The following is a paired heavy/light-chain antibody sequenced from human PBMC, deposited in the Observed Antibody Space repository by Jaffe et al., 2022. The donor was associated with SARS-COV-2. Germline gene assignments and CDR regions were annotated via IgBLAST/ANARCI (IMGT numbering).Light chain of an antibody. V-gene: IGKV3-15*01. CDR2: GAS. CDR3: QQYDTWPRT. Sequence: EMVMTQSPATLSVSPGERVTLSCRASQSVGTNLAWYQHKPGQAPRLLFYGASTRATNLPGRFSGSGSGTEFTLTISSLQSEDFAIYYCQQYDTWPRTFGGGTKVQI. J-gene: IGKJ4*01. CDR1: QSVGTN.
Heavy chain of an antibody. CDR2: ISRFSDTT. J-gene: IGHJ4*02. CDR1: GSTFSDYY. CDR3: AANWNDDFIDY. Sequence: QVQLVESGGGLVKPGGSLRLSCAASGSTFSDYYMTWLRQAPGQGLEWVSYISRFSDTTYYTDSVKGRFTISRDNAKNSLYLQMDGLRAEDTAVYFCAANWNDDFIDYWGQGTLVTVSS. V-gene: IGHV3-11*01. D-gene: IGHD1-1*01.